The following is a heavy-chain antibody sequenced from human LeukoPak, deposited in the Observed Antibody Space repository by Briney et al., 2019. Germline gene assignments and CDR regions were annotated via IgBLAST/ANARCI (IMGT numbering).Heavy chain of an antibody. CDR1: GYTFTSYG. Sequence: ASVKVSCKATGYTFTSYGISWVRQAPGQGLEWMGWISAYNGNTNYAQKLQGRVTMTTDTSTSTAYMELRSLRSDDTAVYYCARAPGNYYGSGSYYPSGYWGQGTLVTVSS. D-gene: IGHD3-10*01. V-gene: IGHV1-18*01. CDR2: ISAYNGNT. CDR3: ARAPGNYYGSGSYYPSGY. J-gene: IGHJ4*02.